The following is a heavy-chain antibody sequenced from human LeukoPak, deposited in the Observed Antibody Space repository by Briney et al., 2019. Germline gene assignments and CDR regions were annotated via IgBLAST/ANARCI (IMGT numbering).Heavy chain of an antibody. CDR1: GGSFSGYY. CDR3: ARGRSSTSCYNPGSCYYYMDV. CDR2: INHSGST. V-gene: IGHV4-34*01. D-gene: IGHD2-2*02. Sequence: SETLSLTCAVYGGSFSGYYWSWIRQPPGKGLEWIGEINHSGSTNYNPSLKSRVTISVDTSKNQFSLKLSSVTAADTAVYYCARGRSSTSCYNPGSCYYYMDVWGKGTTVTVSS. J-gene: IGHJ6*03.